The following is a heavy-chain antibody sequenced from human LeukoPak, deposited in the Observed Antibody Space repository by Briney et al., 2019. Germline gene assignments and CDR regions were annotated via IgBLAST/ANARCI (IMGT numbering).Heavy chain of an antibody. V-gene: IGHV4-59*08. J-gene: IGHJ5*02. CDR2: IYYSGST. CDR3: ARGPPGIAVATLGFDP. Sequence: ATLSLSRIDPGDSLSSYIRSWIRQPPGKRPGRSGHIYYSGSTNYNPSLKSRVTISVDPSKSQFSLKLISVTAADTAVYYCARGPPGIAVATLGFDPWGQGTLVTVSS. CDR1: GDSLSSYI. D-gene: IGHD6-19*01.